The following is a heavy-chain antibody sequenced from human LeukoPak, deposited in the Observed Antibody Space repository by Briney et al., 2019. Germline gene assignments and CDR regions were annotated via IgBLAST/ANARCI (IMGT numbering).Heavy chain of an antibody. Sequence: GGSLRLSCAASGFTFSTYTIHWVRQAPGKGLEWVAVISYDGSSDYYADSVKGRFTISRDDSKNTLYLQMNSLRAEDTAVYYCARASRWLQVGFDCWGQGTPVTVSS. V-gene: IGHV3-30-3*01. CDR2: ISYDGSSD. CDR1: GFTFSTYT. J-gene: IGHJ4*02. CDR3: ARASRWLQVGFDC. D-gene: IGHD5-24*01.